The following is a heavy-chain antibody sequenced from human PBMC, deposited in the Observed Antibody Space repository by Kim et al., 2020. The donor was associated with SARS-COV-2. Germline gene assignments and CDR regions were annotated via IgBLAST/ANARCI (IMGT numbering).Heavy chain of an antibody. V-gene: IGHV4-39*01. D-gene: IGHD6-13*01. CDR1: GGSVSTSFY. Sequence: SETLSLTCTVSGGSVSTSFYWGWIRQPPGKGLEWIGSIFYSGSTYYNPSLKSRVTISVDTSKNQFSLNLSSVTAADTAVYYCARLDHYSSTYFDFWGQGTLVTVSS. J-gene: IGHJ4*02. CDR3: ARLDHYSSTYFDF. CDR2: IFYSGST.